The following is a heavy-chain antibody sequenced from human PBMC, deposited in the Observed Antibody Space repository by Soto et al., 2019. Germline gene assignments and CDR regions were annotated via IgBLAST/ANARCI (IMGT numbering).Heavy chain of an antibody. D-gene: IGHD3-22*01. CDR2: IWYDGSNK. Sequence: QVQLVESGGGVVQPGRSLRLSCAASGFTFSSYGMHWVRQAPGKGLEWVAVIWYDGSNKYYADSVKGRFTISRDNSKNTLYLQMNSLRAEDTAVYYCARGTYYYYSSGSEGDYWGQGTLVTVSS. CDR1: GFTFSSYG. J-gene: IGHJ4*02. V-gene: IGHV3-33*01. CDR3: ARGTYYYYSSGSEGDY.